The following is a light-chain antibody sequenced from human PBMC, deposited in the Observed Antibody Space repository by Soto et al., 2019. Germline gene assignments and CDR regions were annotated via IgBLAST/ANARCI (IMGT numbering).Light chain of an antibody. CDR1: QSINSW. CDR2: KAS. V-gene: IGKV1-5*03. CDR3: QQYNSYSCT. J-gene: IGKJ3*01. Sequence: DIQMTQSPSTLSASVGDRVTITCRASQSINSWLAWYQQKPGKAPKLLIYKASILVSGVPSRFSGSGSGTEFTLTISSLQPDDFGTYYCQQYNSYSCTFGPGTKVDIK.